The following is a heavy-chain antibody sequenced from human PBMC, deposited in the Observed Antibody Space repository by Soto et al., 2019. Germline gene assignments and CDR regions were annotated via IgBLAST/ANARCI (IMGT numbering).Heavy chain of an antibody. Sequence: ASVKVSCKASGYTFTGYYMHWVRQAPGQGLEWMGWINPNSGGTNYAQKFQGWVTMTRDTSISTAYMELSRLRSDDTAVYYCAREVAEAGNHFDYWGQGTLVNGS. CDR1: GYTFTGYY. D-gene: IGHD6-13*01. V-gene: IGHV1-2*04. J-gene: IGHJ4*02. CDR3: AREVAEAGNHFDY. CDR2: INPNSGGT.